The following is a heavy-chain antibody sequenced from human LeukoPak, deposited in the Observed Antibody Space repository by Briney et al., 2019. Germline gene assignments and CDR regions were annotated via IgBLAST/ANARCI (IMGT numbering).Heavy chain of an antibody. Sequence: GGSLRLSCAASGFTFSSYGMHWVRQAPGKGLEWVAVIWYDGSNKYYADSVRGRFTISRDNSKDTLYLQMNSLRAEDTAVYYCARDGSSGWYWVDYWGQGTLVTVSS. J-gene: IGHJ4*02. D-gene: IGHD6-19*01. CDR2: IWYDGSNK. CDR1: GFTFSSYG. CDR3: ARDGSSGWYWVDY. V-gene: IGHV3-33*01.